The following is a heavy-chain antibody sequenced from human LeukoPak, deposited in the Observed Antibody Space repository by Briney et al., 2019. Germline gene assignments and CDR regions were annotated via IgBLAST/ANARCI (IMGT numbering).Heavy chain of an antibody. D-gene: IGHD2-2*01. CDR2: IYRGGST. Sequence: GGSLRLSCAASGLTVSSNYMSCVRQAPGKGLEWVSVIYRGGSTYYADSVKGRFTISRDNSKNTLYLQMNSLRAEDTAVYYCEREDEYQLLSDYYYYMDVWGKGTTVTVSS. CDR3: EREDEYQLLSDYYYYMDV. V-gene: IGHV3-66*02. J-gene: IGHJ6*03. CDR1: GLTVSSNY.